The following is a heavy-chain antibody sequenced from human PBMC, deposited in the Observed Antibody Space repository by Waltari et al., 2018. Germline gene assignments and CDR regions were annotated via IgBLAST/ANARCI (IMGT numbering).Heavy chain of an antibody. CDR2: IYYSGST. CDR3: ARGRSITGTTFDY. J-gene: IGHJ4*02. D-gene: IGHD1-20*01. Sequence: QVQLQESGPGLVKPSETLFLTCTVSGGSISSYYWSWIRQPPGKGLEWIGYIYYSGSTNYNPSLKRRVTISVDTSKNQFSLKLSSVTAADTAVYYCARGRSITGTTFDYWGQGTLVTVSS. CDR1: GGSISSYY. V-gene: IGHV4-59*01.